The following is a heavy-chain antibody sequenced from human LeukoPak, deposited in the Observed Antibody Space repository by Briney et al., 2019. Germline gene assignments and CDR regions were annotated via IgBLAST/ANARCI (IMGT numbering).Heavy chain of an antibody. CDR3: AELGITMIGGV. J-gene: IGHJ6*04. CDR2: ISGSGDST. CDR1: GFTFSSYA. D-gene: IGHD3-10*02. Sequence: GGSLRLSCAASGFTFSSYAMSWVRQAPGKGLDWVSAISGSGDSTYYADSVKGRFTISRDNAKNSLYLQMNSLRAEDTAVYYCAELGITMIGGVWGKGTTVTISS. V-gene: IGHV3-23*01.